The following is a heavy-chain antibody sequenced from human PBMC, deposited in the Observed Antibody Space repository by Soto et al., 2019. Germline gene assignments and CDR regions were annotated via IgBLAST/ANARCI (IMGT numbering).Heavy chain of an antibody. Sequence: PGGSLRLSCAASGFTFSTYSMNWVRQAPGKGLEWVSSISSGSAYIYYTDSVKGRFTISRDNAKNSLYLQMNSLRAEDTAVYYCARDEKTVVAATFDYWGQGT. V-gene: IGHV3-21*01. CDR2: ISSGSAYI. CDR3: ARDEKTVVAATFDY. J-gene: IGHJ4*02. CDR1: GFTFSTYS. D-gene: IGHD2-15*01.